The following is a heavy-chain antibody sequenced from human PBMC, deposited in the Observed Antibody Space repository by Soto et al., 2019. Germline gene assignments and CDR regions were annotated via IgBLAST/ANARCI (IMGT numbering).Heavy chain of an antibody. V-gene: IGHV1-3*01. CDR3: ARGSHYDFWSGYYLSDAFDI. Sequence: GASVKVSCKASGYTFASYAMHWGRQAPGQRLEWMGWINAGNGNTKYSQKFQGRVTITRDTSASTAYMELSSLRSEDTAVYYCARGSHYDFWSGYYLSDAFDIWGQGTMVTVSS. CDR2: INAGNGNT. CDR1: GYTFASYA. J-gene: IGHJ3*02. D-gene: IGHD3-3*01.